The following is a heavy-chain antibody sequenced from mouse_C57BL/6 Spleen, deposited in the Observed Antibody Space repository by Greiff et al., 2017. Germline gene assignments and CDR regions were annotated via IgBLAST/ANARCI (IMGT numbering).Heavy chain of an antibody. CDR1: GYTFTSYG. D-gene: IGHD3-2*02. V-gene: IGHV1-81*01. CDR3: AREGLDSSGSGFAY. J-gene: IGHJ3*01. CDR2: IYPRSGNT. Sequence: QVQLQQSGAELARPGASVKLSCQASGYTFTSYGISWVKQRTGQGLEWIGEIYPRSGNTSYNEKFQGKATLTADKSSSTAYMELRSLTSEDSAIYFCAREGLDSSGSGFAYWGQATLVTV.